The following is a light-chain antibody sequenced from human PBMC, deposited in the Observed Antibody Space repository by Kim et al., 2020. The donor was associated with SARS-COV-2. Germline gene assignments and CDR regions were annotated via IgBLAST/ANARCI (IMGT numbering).Light chain of an antibody. V-gene: IGKV1-5*03. CDR3: QQYNNYPLT. J-gene: IGKJ1*01. Sequence: DIQMTQSPSTLSASVGDRVTITCRASQSISNWLAWYQQKPGKAPKLLIYKEPSLESGVPSRFSGSGSGTEFTLTISSLQPDDFATYYCQQYNNYPLTFGQGTKVDIK. CDR1: QSISNW. CDR2: KEP.